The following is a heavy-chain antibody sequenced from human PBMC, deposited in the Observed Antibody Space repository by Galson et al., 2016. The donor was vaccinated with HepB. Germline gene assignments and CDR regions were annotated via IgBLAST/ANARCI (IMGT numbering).Heavy chain of an antibody. D-gene: IGHD5-24*01. CDR2: ISRTSSYI. V-gene: IGHV3-21*01. J-gene: IGHJ4*02. Sequence: SLRLSCAASGFNFNTYDMNWVRQAPGKGLERVSYISRTSSYIYYADSVRGRFTISRDNAKNSLFLQLNSLRAADTAIYYCARDMAGYNWIDFWGLGTLVTVSS. CDR3: ARDMAGYNWIDF. CDR1: GFNFNTYD.